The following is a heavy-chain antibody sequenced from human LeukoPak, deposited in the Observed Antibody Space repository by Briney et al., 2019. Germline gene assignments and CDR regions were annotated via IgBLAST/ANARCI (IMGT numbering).Heavy chain of an antibody. D-gene: IGHD2-21*01. Sequence: AGGTLRLSCAASGFTFSNYGMNWVRQAPGKGLEWISSISGSGGNTYYANSVRGRFTLSRDNSKTTLYLQMNSLRAEDAAVYFCAKAPVTSCRGAYCYPFDSWGQGTLVTVSS. CDR3: AKAPVTSCRGAYCYPFDS. CDR1: GFTFSNYG. CDR2: ISGSGGNT. J-gene: IGHJ4*02. V-gene: IGHV3-23*01.